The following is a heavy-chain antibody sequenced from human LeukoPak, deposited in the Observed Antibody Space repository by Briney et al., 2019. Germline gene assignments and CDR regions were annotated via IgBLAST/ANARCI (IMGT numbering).Heavy chain of an antibody. D-gene: IGHD6-25*01. V-gene: IGHV3-11*06. J-gene: IGHJ4*02. CDR3: ARDGRNSVIIAAAFDY. Sequence: PGGSLRLSCAASGFAFSDYYMSCIRQAPGKGLEWISYISTSTSYTNYADSVKGRFTISRDNAKNSLYLQMNSLRAEDTAVYYCARDGRNSVIIAAAFDYWGQGTLVTVSS. CDR1: GFAFSDYY. CDR2: ISTSTSYT.